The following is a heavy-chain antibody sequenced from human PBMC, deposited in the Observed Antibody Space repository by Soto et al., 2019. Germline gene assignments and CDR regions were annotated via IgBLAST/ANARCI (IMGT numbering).Heavy chain of an antibody. D-gene: IGHD6-19*01. Sequence: PSETLSLTCAVSGYSISTGFNWGWIRQPPGKGLEWIGSIYHSGSTYYNLSLKSRVTISADTSKNQISLKLISVTAADTALYYCARDWGTGFYRFGSWGQGTLVTVSS. J-gene: IGHJ4*02. CDR1: GYSISTGFN. CDR2: IYHSGST. V-gene: IGHV4-38-2*02. CDR3: ARDWGTGFYRFGS.